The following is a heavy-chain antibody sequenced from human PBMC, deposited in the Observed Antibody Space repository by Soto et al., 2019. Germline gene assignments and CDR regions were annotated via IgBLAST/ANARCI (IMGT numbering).Heavy chain of an antibody. CDR2: INPSGGSS. V-gene: IGHV1-46*01. CDR3: ARDVPAAMGVYGMDV. J-gene: IGHJ6*02. D-gene: IGHD2-2*01. Sequence: QVQLVQSGAEVKKPGASVKVSCKASGYTFTSYYMHWVRQAPGQGLEWMGIINPSGGSSSYAQKFQGRVTMTRDTSTSTVYMELSSLRSEDTAVYYCARDVPAAMGVYGMDVWGQGTTVTVSS. CDR1: GYTFTSYY.